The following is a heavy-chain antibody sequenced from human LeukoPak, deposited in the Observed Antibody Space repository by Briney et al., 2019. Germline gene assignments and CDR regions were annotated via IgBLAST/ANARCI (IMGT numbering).Heavy chain of an antibody. D-gene: IGHD5-12*01. CDR2: INPNSGGT. CDR1: GYTFSDYY. Sequence: ASVKVSCKASGYTFSDYYIHWVRQAPGQGLEWMGWINPNSGGTNYAQKFQGRVTMTRDTSISTAYTELSRLRSDDTAVYYCASSRPNSGYHTEPALIDYWGQGTLVTVSS. J-gene: IGHJ4*02. CDR3: ASSRPNSGYHTEPALIDY. V-gene: IGHV1-2*02.